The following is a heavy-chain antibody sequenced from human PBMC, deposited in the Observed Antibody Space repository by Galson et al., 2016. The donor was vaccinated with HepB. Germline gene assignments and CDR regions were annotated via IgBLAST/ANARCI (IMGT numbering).Heavy chain of an antibody. V-gene: IGHV3-23*01. CDR1: GFTFSTHA. J-gene: IGHJ4*02. D-gene: IGHD2-15*01. Sequence: SLRLSCAASGFTFSTHAMTWVRQAPGKGLEWVSVITDSGDDTHHADSVKGRFIMSRDNSKNTVYLQMNNLRDEDTAIYFCARGTKRFCSGSNCYPLDHWGQGTLVTVSS. CDR2: ITDSGDDT. CDR3: ARGTKRFCSGSNCYPLDH.